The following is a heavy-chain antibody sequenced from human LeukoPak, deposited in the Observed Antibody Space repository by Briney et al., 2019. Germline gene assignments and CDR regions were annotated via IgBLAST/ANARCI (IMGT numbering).Heavy chain of an antibody. CDR1: GCSISSYY. D-gene: IGHD6-13*01. Sequence: ETLSLTCTVSGCSISSYYWSWVRQAPGKGLEWVSGINWNGGSTGYADSVKGRFTISRDNAKNSLYLQMNSLRAEDTALYYCARTPPPSDSSSWYGDYWGQGTLVTVSS. CDR2: INWNGGST. CDR3: ARTPPPSDSSSWYGDY. V-gene: IGHV3-20*04. J-gene: IGHJ4*02.